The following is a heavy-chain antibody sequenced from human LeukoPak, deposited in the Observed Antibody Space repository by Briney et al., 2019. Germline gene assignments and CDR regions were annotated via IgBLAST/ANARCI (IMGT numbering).Heavy chain of an antibody. CDR2: LKEDGSER. J-gene: IGHJ4*02. D-gene: IGHD3-16*01. Sequence: QPGGSLRLSCAASGFPFSIYWMSWVRQVPGNGLERVANLKEDGSERYYVDSVKGRFTISRDNAKISLYLQMNSLRAEDTAVYYCARDRGIGGNYDYWGQGTLVTVAS. CDR1: GFPFSIYW. CDR3: ARDRGIGGNYDY. V-gene: IGHV3-7*03.